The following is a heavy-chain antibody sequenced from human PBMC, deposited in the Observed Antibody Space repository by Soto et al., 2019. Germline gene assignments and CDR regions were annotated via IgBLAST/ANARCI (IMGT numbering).Heavy chain of an antibody. D-gene: IGHD1-20*01. J-gene: IGHJ6*02. CDR1: GGSISSYY. CDR3: ARGCLTGDIGLYYYYGMAV. CDR2: IYYSGST. Sequence: QVQLQESGPGLVKPSETLSLTCTVSGGSISSYYWSWIRQPPGKGLEWIGYIYYSGSTNYNPSLRRRVTVSGDTSKNQFSLELGSVTGADTAVDVCARGCLTGDIGLYYYYGMAVWGQGTTVTVSS. V-gene: IGHV4-59*01.